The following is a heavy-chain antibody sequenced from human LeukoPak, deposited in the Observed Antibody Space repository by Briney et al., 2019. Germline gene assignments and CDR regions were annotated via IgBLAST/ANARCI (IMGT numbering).Heavy chain of an antibody. CDR3: ARLDLYSSSWNSFYGMDV. Sequence: GGSLRLSCAASGFTFSSYWMSWVRQAPGKGLEWVANIKQDGSETYYVDSVKGRFTISRDNAKNSLYLQINSLRAEDTAMYFCARLDLYSSSWNSFYGMDVWGQGTTVTVSS. CDR2: IKQDGSET. J-gene: IGHJ6*02. V-gene: IGHV3-7*04. D-gene: IGHD6-13*01. CDR1: GFTFSSYW.